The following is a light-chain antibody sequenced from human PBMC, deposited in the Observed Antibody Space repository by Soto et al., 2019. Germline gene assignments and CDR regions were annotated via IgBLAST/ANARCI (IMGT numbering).Light chain of an antibody. Sequence: EVVLTQSPGTLSLSPGERVTILCLASQSVSSTSLAWYQQKPGQTPRLLIYGASNRATGIPDRFSGSGSGTDFTLTISRLEPEDFAVFYCQQYGTSEIIFGQGTRLEIK. CDR2: GAS. CDR3: QQYGTSEII. J-gene: IGKJ5*01. V-gene: IGKV3-20*01. CDR1: QSVSSTS.